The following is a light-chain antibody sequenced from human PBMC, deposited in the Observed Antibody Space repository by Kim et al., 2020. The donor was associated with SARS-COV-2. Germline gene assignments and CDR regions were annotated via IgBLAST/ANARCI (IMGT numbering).Light chain of an antibody. V-gene: IGLV3-1*01. Sequence: VSPGQTATITCSGDKLVTKYVCWYQQKPGQSPVLLMFQDDKRPSGIPERFSGSNSGNTATLTISGTQTMDEADYYCQAWDSSTVIFGGRTQLTVL. J-gene: IGLJ2*01. CDR1: KLVTKY. CDR2: QDD. CDR3: QAWDSSTVI.